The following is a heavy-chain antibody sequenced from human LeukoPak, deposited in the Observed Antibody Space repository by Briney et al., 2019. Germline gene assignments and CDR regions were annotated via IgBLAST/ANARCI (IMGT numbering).Heavy chain of an antibody. J-gene: IGHJ4*02. V-gene: IGHV4-39*01. CDR2: IYYSGST. CDR1: GASTSSNNYY. Sequence: ASETLSLTCTVSGASTSSNNYYWGWIRQPPGKGLEWIGNIYYSGSTHDNPSLKSRVTISIDKSKSQFSLNLSSVTAADTAVYYCARLIGWPYRYYYDYWGQGTLITVSS. CDR3: ARLIGWPYRYYYDY. D-gene: IGHD2-15*01.